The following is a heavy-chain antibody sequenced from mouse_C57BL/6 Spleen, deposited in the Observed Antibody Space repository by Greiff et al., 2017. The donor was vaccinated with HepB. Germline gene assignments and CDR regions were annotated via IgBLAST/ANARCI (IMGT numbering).Heavy chain of an antibody. D-gene: IGHD2-2*01. J-gene: IGHJ3*01. Sequence: VQLKQSGPELVKPGASVKIPCKASGYTFTDYNMDWVKQSHGKSLEWIGDINPNNGGTIYNQKFKGKATLTVDKSSSTAYMELRSLTSEDTAVYYCARGGIYYGYDEDWFAYWGQGTLVTVSA. CDR1: GYTFTDYN. CDR3: ARGGIYYGYDEDWFAY. V-gene: IGHV1-18*01. CDR2: INPNNGGT.